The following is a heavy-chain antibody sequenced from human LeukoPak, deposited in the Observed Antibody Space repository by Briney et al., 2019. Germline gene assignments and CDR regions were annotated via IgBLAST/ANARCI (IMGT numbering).Heavy chain of an antibody. CDR1: GGSISSYY. CDR2: IYHSGTT. Sequence: SETMSLTCTVSGGSISSYYWSWIRQPPGEGLEWIGFIYHSGTTNYSPSLKSRVTISVDTSTNQFSLKMSSVTAADTAVYYCARGYASGRYSDYWGQGTLVTVSS. J-gene: IGHJ4*02. V-gene: IGHV4-59*12. CDR3: ARGYASGRYSDY. D-gene: IGHD3-10*01.